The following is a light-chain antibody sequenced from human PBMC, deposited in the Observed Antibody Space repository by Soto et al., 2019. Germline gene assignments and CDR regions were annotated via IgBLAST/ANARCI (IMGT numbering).Light chain of an antibody. J-gene: IGLJ1*01. Sequence: QSALTQPPSASGSPGQSVTISCTGPSSDVGGYNYVSWYQQHPGKAPKLMIYEVSKRPSGVPDRFSGSKSGNTASLTVSGLQAEDEADYYCSSYAGSNNYVFGTGTNLTVL. CDR2: EVS. CDR3: SSYAGSNNYV. CDR1: SSDVGGYNY. V-gene: IGLV2-8*01.